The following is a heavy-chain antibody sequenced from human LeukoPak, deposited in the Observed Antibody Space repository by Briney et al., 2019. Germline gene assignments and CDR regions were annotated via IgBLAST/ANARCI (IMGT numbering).Heavy chain of an antibody. CDR1: GGSFNGYY. J-gene: IGHJ6*03. CDR3: ARHRRYYDSSSYRDYYYMDV. Sequence: SETLSLTCAVYGGSFNGYYWSWIRQPPGKGLEWIGEINHRGSTNYNPSPKSRVSISIDTSKNQFSLKLSSVTAADTAVYYCARHRRYYDSSSYRDYYYMDVWGKGTTVTVSS. D-gene: IGHD3-22*01. V-gene: IGHV4-34*01. CDR2: INHRGST.